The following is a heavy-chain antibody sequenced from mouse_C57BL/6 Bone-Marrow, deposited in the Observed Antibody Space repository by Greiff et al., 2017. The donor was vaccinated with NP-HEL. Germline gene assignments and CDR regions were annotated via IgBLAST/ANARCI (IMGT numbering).Heavy chain of an antibody. CDR1: GFSLTSYG. CDR2: IWSDGST. Sequence: VKLVESGPGLVAPSQSLSITCTVSGFSLTSYGVHWVRQPPGKGLEWLVVIWSDGSTTYNSALKSRLSISKDNSKSQVFLKMNSLQTDDTAMYYCARHLGEYGYAMDYWGQGTSVTVSS. J-gene: IGHJ4*01. V-gene: IGHV2-6-1*01. CDR3: ARHLGEYGYAMDY. D-gene: IGHD5-1*01.